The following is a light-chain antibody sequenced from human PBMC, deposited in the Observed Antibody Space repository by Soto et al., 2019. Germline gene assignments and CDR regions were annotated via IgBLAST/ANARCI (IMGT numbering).Light chain of an antibody. CDR2: GAS. V-gene: IGKV3-15*01. J-gene: IGKJ4*01. CDR3: QQYNNWPCT. CDR1: QSVSSN. Sequence: EIVMTQSPATLSVSPGERATLSCRASQSVSSNLAWYQQKPGQAPRLLIYGASTRATGITARFSGSGSGTEFTLTISSLQSEDFAAYYCQQYNNWPCTFGGGTKVEIK.